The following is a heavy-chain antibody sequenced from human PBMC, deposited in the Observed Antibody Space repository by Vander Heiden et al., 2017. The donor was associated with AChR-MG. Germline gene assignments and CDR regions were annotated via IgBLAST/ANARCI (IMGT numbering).Heavy chain of an antibody. CDR3: ARFGRGGVSSLDP. J-gene: IGHJ5*02. Sequence: QVQLQQWGAGLLKPSETLSLTCAVYGGSFSGYYWSWIRQPPGKGLEWIGEINHSGRTNYNPSLKSRVTISVDTSKNQFSLKLRYVKAADTAVYYCARFGRGGVSSLDPWGQGTLVTVS. CDR2: INHSGRT. V-gene: IGHV4-34*01. CDR1: GGSFSGYY. D-gene: IGHD2-8*02.